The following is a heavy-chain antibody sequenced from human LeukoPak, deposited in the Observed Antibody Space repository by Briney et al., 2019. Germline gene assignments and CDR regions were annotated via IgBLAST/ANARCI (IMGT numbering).Heavy chain of an antibody. V-gene: IGHV1-2*02. Sequence: ASVKVSCKASGYTFTGYYMHWVRQAPGQGLEWMGWINPSSGATNYAQKFQGRVTMTRDTSISTAYMELSRLRSDDTAVYYCARAPTPKDYYGSSGYYYLGRYFDLWGRGTLVTVSS. CDR2: INPSSGAT. D-gene: IGHD3-22*01. CDR3: ARAPTPKDYYGSSGYYYLGRYFDL. CDR1: GYTFTGYY. J-gene: IGHJ2*01.